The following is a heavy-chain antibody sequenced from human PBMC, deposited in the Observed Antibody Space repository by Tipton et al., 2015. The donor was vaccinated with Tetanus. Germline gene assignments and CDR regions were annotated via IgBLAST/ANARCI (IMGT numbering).Heavy chain of an antibody. Sequence: TLSLTCSVSGDSITSGHFYWSWVRQPPGKGLEWIGCISSSGSPYYSPSLKSRLTLSVDTSKSQFSLKLTSVTAADTAVYYCARDIGTVRGVIQYWGQGTLVTVSS. D-gene: IGHD3-10*01. CDR2: ISSSGSP. CDR3: ARDIGTVRGVIQY. J-gene: IGHJ4*02. CDR1: GDSITSGHFY. V-gene: IGHV4-30-4*01.